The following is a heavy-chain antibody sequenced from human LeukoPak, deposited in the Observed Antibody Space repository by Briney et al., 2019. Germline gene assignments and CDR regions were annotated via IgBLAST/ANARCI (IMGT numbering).Heavy chain of an antibody. J-gene: IGHJ5*02. CDR1: GFTFSRYG. CDR2: IFSDGSS. V-gene: IGHV3-66*01. Sequence: GGSLRLSCAASGFTFSRYGMHWVRQAPGKGLEWVSLIFSDGSSYYADSVRGRFTISRDNSRNTLSLQMNSLRAEDTAVYYCARVLPSVTNWFDPWGQGTLVTVSS. D-gene: IGHD3-10*01. CDR3: ARVLPSVTNWFDP.